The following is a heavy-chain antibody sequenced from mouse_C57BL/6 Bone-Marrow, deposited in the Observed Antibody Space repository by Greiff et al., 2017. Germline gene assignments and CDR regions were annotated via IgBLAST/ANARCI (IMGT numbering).Heavy chain of an antibody. Sequence: QVQLQQSGAELVMPGASVKLSCKASGYTFTSYWLHWVKQRPGQGLEWIGEIDPSDSYTNYNQKFKGKSTLTVDKSSSTAYMQLSSLTSEDSAVYYCARENYYGSSAWFAYWGQGTLVTVSA. CDR1: GYTFTSYW. J-gene: IGHJ3*01. V-gene: IGHV1-69*01. D-gene: IGHD1-1*01. CDR3: ARENYYGSSAWFAY. CDR2: IDPSDSYT.